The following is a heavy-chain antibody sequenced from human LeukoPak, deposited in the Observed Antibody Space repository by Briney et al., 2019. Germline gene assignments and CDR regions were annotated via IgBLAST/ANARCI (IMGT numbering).Heavy chain of an antibody. CDR1: GGSISNYY. D-gene: IGHD4-23*01. J-gene: IGHJ4*02. Sequence: PSETLSLTCTVSGGSISNYYWSWIRQPPGKGLEWIGYIYYSGSTKYNPSLKSRVTISVDTSKNQFSLKLSSVTAADTAVYYCAREIRKDYGGNVCYFDYWGQGTLVTVSS. V-gene: IGHV4-59*12. CDR3: AREIRKDYGGNVCYFDY. CDR2: IYYSGST.